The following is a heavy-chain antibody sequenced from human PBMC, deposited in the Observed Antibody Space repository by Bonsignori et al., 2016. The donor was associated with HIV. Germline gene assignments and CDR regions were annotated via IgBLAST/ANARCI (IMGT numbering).Heavy chain of an antibody. Sequence: WVRQAPGQGLEWMGWISAYNGNTNYAQKLQGRVTMTTDTSTSTAYMELRSLRSDDTAVYYCARDNGVDTAMVMLLPFDYWGQGTLVTVSS. CDR3: ARDNGVDTAMVMLLPFDY. V-gene: IGHV1-18*01. D-gene: IGHD5-18*01. CDR2: ISAYNGNT. J-gene: IGHJ4*02.